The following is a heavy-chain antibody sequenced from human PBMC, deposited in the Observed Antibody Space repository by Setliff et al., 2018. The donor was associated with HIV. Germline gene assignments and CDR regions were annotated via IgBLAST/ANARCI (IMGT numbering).Heavy chain of an antibody. CDR3: ARDRLYCSRGSCYPNWFDS. Sequence: ASVKVSCKSSGHTLSGYFIHWVRQAPEQGPEWMGWISPHSGATNYAQKFQGRVTLTRDASITTAYMELNSLRSDDTAMYYCARDRLYCSRGSCYPNWFDSWGQGTLVTVSS. D-gene: IGHD2-15*01. CDR2: ISPHSGAT. V-gene: IGHV1-2*02. CDR1: GHTLSGYF. J-gene: IGHJ5*01.